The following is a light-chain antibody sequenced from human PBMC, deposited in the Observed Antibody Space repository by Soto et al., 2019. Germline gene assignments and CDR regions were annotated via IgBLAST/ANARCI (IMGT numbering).Light chain of an antibody. J-gene: IGKJ1*01. CDR1: QSVSSN. CDR3: QQYNNLWT. V-gene: IGKV3-15*01. CDR2: GAS. Sequence: EVVMTQSPSALSVSLGDRATLSCRASQSVSSNLAWYQQKPGQGPRLLIYGASTRATGIPARFSGSGSGTEFTLTISSLQSEDFAVYYCQQYNNLWTFGQGTKVDIK.